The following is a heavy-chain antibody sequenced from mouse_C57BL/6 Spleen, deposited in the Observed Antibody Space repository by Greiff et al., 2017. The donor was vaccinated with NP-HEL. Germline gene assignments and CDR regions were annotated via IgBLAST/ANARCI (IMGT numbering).Heavy chain of an antibody. J-gene: IGHJ1*03. CDR3: ATYCNHWYFDV. CDR2: ISSGSSTI. D-gene: IGHD2-1*01. Sequence: EVQLVESGGGLVKPGGSLKLSCAASGFTFSDYGMHWVRQAPEKGLEWVAYISSGSSTIYYADAVKGRFTISRDNAKNTLFLQMTSLRSRDTAMYYCATYCNHWYFDVWGTGTTVTVSS. CDR1: GFTFSDYG. V-gene: IGHV5-17*01.